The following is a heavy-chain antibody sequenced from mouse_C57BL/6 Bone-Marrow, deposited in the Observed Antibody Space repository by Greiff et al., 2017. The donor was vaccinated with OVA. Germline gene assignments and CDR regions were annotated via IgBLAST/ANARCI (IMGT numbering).Heavy chain of an antibody. J-gene: IGHJ4*01. Sequence: QVQLKQSGAELVRPGTSVKMSCKASGYTFTNYWIGWAKQRPGHGLEWIGDIYPGGGYTNYNEKFKGKAKLTADKSSSTAYMQFSSLTSEDSAIYYCAREDTTVVGAMDCGGRGTSVTVSS. V-gene: IGHV1-63*01. CDR3: AREDTTVVGAMDC. CDR2: IYPGGGYT. CDR1: GYTFTNYW. D-gene: IGHD1-1*01.